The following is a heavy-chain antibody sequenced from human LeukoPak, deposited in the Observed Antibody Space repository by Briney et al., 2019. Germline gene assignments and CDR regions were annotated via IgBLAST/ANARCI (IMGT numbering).Heavy chain of an antibody. J-gene: IGHJ4*02. CDR1: GFTFSSYA. V-gene: IGHV3-30-3*01. CDR2: ISYDGSNK. D-gene: IGHD3-22*01. CDR3: AXAGXYXXDXXXXXN. Sequence: PGRSLRLSCAASGFTFSSYAMHWVRQAPGKGLEWVAVISYDGSNKYYADSVKGRFTISRDNSKNTLYLQMNSLRAEDTAVYYCAXAGXYXXDXXXXXNWGXGXLXTVSS.